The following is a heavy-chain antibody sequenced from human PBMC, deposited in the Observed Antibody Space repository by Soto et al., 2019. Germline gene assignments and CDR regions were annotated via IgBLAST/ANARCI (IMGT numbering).Heavy chain of an antibody. D-gene: IGHD1-26*01. J-gene: IGHJ6*02. CDR3: ARLSGSYRYYYYYYGMDV. Sequence: PGGSLRLSGAASVFTFSSYEMNWVRQAPGKGLEWVSYISSSGSTIYYADSVKGRFTISRDNAKNSLYLQMNSLRAEDTAVYYCARLSGSYRYYYYYYGMDVWGQGTTVTVSS. CDR2: ISSSGSTI. CDR1: VFTFSSYE. V-gene: IGHV3-48*03.